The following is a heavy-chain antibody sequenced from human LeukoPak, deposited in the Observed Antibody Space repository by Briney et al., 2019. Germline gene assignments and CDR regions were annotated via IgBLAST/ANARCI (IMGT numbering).Heavy chain of an antibody. V-gene: IGHV4-39*01. D-gene: IGHD3-3*01. CDR3: ARLRPNTIFGVVMSHMDV. Sequence: PSETLSLTCTVSVGSISSSSYYWGWIRQPPRKGLEWIGSIYYSGSTYYNPSLKSRVTISVDTSKNQFSLKLSSVTAADTAVYYCARLRPNTIFGVVMSHMDVWGKGTTVTVSS. CDR2: IYYSGST. J-gene: IGHJ6*03. CDR1: VGSISSSSYY.